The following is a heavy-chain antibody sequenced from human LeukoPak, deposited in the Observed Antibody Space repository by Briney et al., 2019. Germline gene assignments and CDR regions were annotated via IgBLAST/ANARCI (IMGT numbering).Heavy chain of an antibody. CDR1: GGSISSYY. Sequence: SETLSLTCTVSGGSISSYYWSWIRQPAGKGLEWIGRIYTSGSTNYNPSLKSRVTMSVDTSKNQFSLKLSSVTAADTAVYYCARALAYYYDSSGYYPMYYFDYWRQGTLVTVSS. D-gene: IGHD3-22*01. CDR2: IYTSGST. CDR3: ARALAYYYDSSGYYPMYYFDY. J-gene: IGHJ4*02. V-gene: IGHV4-4*07.